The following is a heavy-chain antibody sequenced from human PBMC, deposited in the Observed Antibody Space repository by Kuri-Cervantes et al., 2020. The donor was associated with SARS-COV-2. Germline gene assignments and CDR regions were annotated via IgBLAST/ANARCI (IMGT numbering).Heavy chain of an antibody. CDR1: GYTFTGYY. CDR2: INPNSGGT. CDR3: YCAPKEGFDS. Sequence: ASVKVSCKASGYTFTGYYMHWVRQAPGQGLEWMGWINPNSGGTNYAQKFQDRVTMTRDTSISTAYMELSSLTSEDTAIYYCYCAPKEGFDSWGQGTLVTVSS. J-gene: IGHJ4*02. V-gene: IGHV1-2*02. D-gene: IGHD2-21*01.